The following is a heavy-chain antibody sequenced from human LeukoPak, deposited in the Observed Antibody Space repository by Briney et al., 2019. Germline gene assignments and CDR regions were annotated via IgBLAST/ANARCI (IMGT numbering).Heavy chain of an antibody. CDR2: MNPNSGNT. J-gene: IGHJ4*02. CDR3: ARVTRISGSYGY. Sequence: GASVKVSCKASGYTFTSYDINWVRQATGRGLEWMGWMNPNSGNTGYAQKFQGRVTMTRNTSISTAYMELSSLRSEDTAVYYCARVTRISGSYGYWGQGTLVTVSS. CDR1: GYTFTSYD. D-gene: IGHD1-26*01. V-gene: IGHV1-8*01.